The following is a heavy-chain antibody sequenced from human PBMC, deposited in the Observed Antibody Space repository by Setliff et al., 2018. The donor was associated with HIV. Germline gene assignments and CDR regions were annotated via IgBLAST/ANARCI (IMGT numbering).Heavy chain of an antibody. V-gene: IGHV4-4*09. J-gene: IGHJ4*02. D-gene: IGHD6-6*01. CDR1: GGSISSYY. Sequence: PSETLSLTCTVSGGSISSYYWSWIRQPPGKGLEWIGYIYTSGSTSYNPSLKSRVTISLDTSKNQFSLKLSSLTAADTAVYYCARGLGSSSGFNWGQGTLVTVSS. CDR2: IYTSGST. CDR3: ARGLGSSSGFN.